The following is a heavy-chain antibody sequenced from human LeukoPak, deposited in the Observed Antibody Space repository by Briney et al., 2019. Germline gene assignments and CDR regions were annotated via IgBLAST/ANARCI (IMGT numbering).Heavy chain of an antibody. CDR1: GFAFSTYW. D-gene: IGHD6-13*01. V-gene: IGHV3-7*03. J-gene: IGHJ4*02. CDR2: IKEDGSEI. Sequence: GGSLRLSCAASGFAFSTYWMSWVRQAPGKGLEWVANIKEDGSEIYYVDSVKGRFTISRDNSKNTLYLQMNSLRAEDTAVYYCARCAAACLDWGQGTLVTVSS. CDR3: ARCAAACLD.